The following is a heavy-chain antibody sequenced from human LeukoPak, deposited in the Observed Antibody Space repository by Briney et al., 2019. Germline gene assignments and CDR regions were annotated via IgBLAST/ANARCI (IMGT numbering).Heavy chain of an antibody. J-gene: IGHJ4*02. D-gene: IGHD1-7*01. Sequence: GGSLRLSCVASGFTFTGHSMHWVRQAPGKGLEWVAVVSYDEKTIFYADSLKGRFTVSRDNSKNTVYLQMNSLRAEDTAVYYCAKGMSVELSVFDYWGQGTLVTVSS. V-gene: IGHV3-30*04. CDR2: VSYDEKTI. CDR1: GFTFTGHS. CDR3: AKGMSVELSVFDY.